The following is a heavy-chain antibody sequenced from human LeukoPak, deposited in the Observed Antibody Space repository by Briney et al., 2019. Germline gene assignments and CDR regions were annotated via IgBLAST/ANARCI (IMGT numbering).Heavy chain of an antibody. D-gene: IGHD6-13*01. CDR2: INHSGST. CDR1: GGSFSGYY. Sequence: PSETLSLTCAVYGGSFSGYYWSWIRQPPGKGLEWIGEINHSGSTNYNPSLKSRVTISVDTSKNQFSLKLSSVTAADTAVYYCARGWQQLVQKPYYFDYWGQGTLVTVSS. J-gene: IGHJ4*02. V-gene: IGHV4-34*01. CDR3: ARGWQQLVQKPYYFDY.